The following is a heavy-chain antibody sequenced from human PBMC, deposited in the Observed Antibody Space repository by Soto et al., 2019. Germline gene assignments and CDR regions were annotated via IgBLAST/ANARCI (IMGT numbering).Heavy chain of an antibody. D-gene: IGHD3-16*01. CDR2: IGGSGGGT. V-gene: IGHV3-23*01. CDR1: GFIYSDYD. CDR3: VRQAKLTYVTANVGYYYGLDI. Sequence: EVQLLESGGGLVQPGGSLRLSCAASGFIYSDYDMSWVRQAPGKGLEWVSVIGGSGGGTYYADSVKGRFTISRDNSKDTLFLQMNSLRAEDTALYLCVRQAKLTYVTANVGYYYGLDIWGQGTTVTVSS. J-gene: IGHJ6*02.